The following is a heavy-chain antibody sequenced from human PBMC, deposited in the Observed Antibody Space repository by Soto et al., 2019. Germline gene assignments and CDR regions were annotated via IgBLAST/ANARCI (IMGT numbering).Heavy chain of an antibody. CDR3: TRDPSADSP. CDR2: IYSGGNT. J-gene: IGHJ5*02. CDR1: GFTVSNNY. V-gene: IGHV3-53*01. Sequence: EVQLVESGGGLIQPGGSLRLSCAASGFTVSNNYMSWVRQAPGKGLEWVALIYSGGNTLYADSVRGRFTIPRDGSKNTLSLHISSLRAEDTAVYYCTRDPSADSPWGQGTLVTVSS. D-gene: IGHD3-22*01.